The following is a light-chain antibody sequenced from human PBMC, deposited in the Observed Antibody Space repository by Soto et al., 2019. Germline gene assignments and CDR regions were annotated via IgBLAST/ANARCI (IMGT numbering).Light chain of an antibody. V-gene: IGLV2-11*01. Sequence: QSARTQPRSVSGSPGQSGTISCTGTSSDVGGYNYVSWYQQHPGTAPKLMIYDVSKRPSGVPDRFSGSKSGNTASLTISGLQAEDEADYYCCSYAGSYSFVFGTGTKLTVL. CDR3: CSYAGSYSFV. CDR1: SSDVGGYNY. CDR2: DVS. J-gene: IGLJ1*01.